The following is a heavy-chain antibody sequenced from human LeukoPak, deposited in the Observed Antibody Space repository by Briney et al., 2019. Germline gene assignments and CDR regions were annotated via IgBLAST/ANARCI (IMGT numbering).Heavy chain of an antibody. CDR2: IYYSGST. D-gene: IGHD3-22*01. J-gene: IGHJ4*02. CDR3: ARSRREHYDSSGYIQNDLDY. V-gene: IGHV4-61*01. Sequence: SETLSLTCTVSGGSVSSGSYYWSWIRQPPGKGLEWIGYIYYSGSTNYNSSLKSRVTISVDTSKNQFSLKLSSVTAADTAVYYCARSRREHYDSSGYIQNDLDYWGQGTLVTVSS. CDR1: GGSVSSGSYY.